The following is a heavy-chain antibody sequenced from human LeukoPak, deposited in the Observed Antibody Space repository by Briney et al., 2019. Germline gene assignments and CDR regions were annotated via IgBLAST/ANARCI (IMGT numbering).Heavy chain of an antibody. CDR1: GLKGRSSD. Sequence: LRVPCLNSGLKGRSSDMYGGRHSKEKRQEWVANINQDGSEKYHVDSVKGRFTISRDNAKNSIYLQMNSLTAEDTAVYYCVREYWYFDLWGRGTLVTVSS. J-gene: IGHJ2*01. CDR3: VREYWYFDL. CDR2: INQDGSEK. V-gene: IGHV3-7*01.